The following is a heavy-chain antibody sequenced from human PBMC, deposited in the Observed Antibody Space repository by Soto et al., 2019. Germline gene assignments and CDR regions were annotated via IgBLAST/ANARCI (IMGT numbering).Heavy chain of an antibody. CDR1: GGSFSGYY. V-gene: IGHV4-34*01. CDR2: INHSGST. J-gene: IGHJ4*02. CDR3: ARGFIAARMNY. D-gene: IGHD6-6*01. Sequence: QVQPQQCGAGLLKPSETLSLTCAVYGGSFSGYYWSWIRQPPGKGLEWIGEINHSGSTTYNPSLKSRVTRSVDTSKNQFSLKLSSVTAAATAGYYCARGFIAARMNYWGQGTLVTVSS.